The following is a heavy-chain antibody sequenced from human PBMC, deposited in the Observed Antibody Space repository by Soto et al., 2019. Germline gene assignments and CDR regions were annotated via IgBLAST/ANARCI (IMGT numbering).Heavy chain of an antibody. CDR2: IYYSGST. CDR1: GGSISTSIYY. Sequence: PSEPLSLTATVSGGSISTSIYYWGWIRQHPGKGLEWIGSIYYSGSTYYNPSLKSRVTFSVDTSKNQFSLKLSSVTAADTAVYYCVRHERDSGSYYFDYWGQG. J-gene: IGHJ4*02. V-gene: IGHV4-39*01. D-gene: IGHD1-26*01. CDR3: VRHERDSGSYYFDY.